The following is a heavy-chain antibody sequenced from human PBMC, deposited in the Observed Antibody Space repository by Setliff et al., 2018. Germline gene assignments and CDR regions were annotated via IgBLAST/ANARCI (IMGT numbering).Heavy chain of an antibody. CDR1: GDSIYSGGYY. Sequence: SETLSLTGTVSGDSIYSGGYYWSWIRQHQGKGREWIGYIYYSGSTYYNPSLKSRVTISIDTSKNQFSLKLSSVTAADTAVYYCARDHPGYSSSWYWFDSWGLGTLVTVSS. V-gene: IGHV4-31*03. D-gene: IGHD6-13*01. J-gene: IGHJ5*01. CDR2: IYYSGST. CDR3: ARDHPGYSSSWYWFDS.